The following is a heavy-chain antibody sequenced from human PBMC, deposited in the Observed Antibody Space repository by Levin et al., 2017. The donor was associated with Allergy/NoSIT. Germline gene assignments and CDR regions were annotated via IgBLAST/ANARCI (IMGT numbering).Heavy chain of an antibody. V-gene: IGHV3-15*01. Sequence: NPGGSLRLSCAASGFTFSNAWMTWVRQAPGKGLEWVGRIKAKTYGETTEYGAPVKGRFTISRDDSKNTLYLQINSLKTEDTALYYCTTDLSWYCTVSCYNYWGQGTLVTVSS. D-gene: IGHD2-8*02. J-gene: IGHJ4*02. CDR1: GFTFSNAW. CDR2: IKAKTYGETT. CDR3: TTDLSWYCTVSCYNY.